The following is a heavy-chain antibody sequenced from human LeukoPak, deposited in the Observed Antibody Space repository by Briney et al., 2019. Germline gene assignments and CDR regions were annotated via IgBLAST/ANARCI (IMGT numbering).Heavy chain of an antibody. V-gene: IGHV3-23*01. CDR1: GFTFSSYA. Sequence: GGSLRLSCAASGFTFSSYAMNWVRQAPGKGLGWVSAISGSGGSTYYADSVKGRFTISRDNSKNTLYLQMNSLRAEDTAVYYCARGSSGWFDDNWFDPWGQGTLVTVSS. J-gene: IGHJ5*02. D-gene: IGHD6-19*01. CDR2: ISGSGGST. CDR3: ARGSSGWFDDNWFDP.